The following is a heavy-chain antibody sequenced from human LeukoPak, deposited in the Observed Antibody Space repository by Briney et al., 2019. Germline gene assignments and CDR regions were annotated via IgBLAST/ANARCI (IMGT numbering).Heavy chain of an antibody. CDR1: GGSISGYY. Sequence: PSETLSLTCTVSGGSISGYYWSWIRQPPGKGLEWIGYIYYTGNTKYNPSLKSRVTISEDTSKNQFSLKLSSVTAADTAVYYCAREAGGSDAFDIWGQGTMVTVSS. J-gene: IGHJ3*02. CDR2: IYYTGNT. CDR3: AREAGGSDAFDI. D-gene: IGHD4-23*01. V-gene: IGHV4-59*12.